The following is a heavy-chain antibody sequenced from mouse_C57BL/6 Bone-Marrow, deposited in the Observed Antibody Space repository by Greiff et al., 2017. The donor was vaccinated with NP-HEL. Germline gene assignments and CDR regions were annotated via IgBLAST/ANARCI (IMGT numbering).Heavy chain of an antibody. CDR1: GYTFTSYW. CDR2: IDPSDSYT. Sequence: QVQLQQPGAELVMPGASVKLSCKASGYTFTSYWMHWVKPRPGQGLEWIGEIDPSDSYTNYNQKFKGKSTLTVDKSSSTAYMQLSSLTSEDSAVYYCARESCLGSGSFAYWGQGTLVTVSA. CDR3: ARESCLGSGSFAY. D-gene: IGHD2-2*01. J-gene: IGHJ3*01. V-gene: IGHV1-69*01.